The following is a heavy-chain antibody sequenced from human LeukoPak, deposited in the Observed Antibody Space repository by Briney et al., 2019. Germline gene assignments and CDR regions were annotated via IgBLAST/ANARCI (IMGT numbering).Heavy chain of an antibody. CDR2: ISSSGTTI. Sequence: GGSLRLSCAASGFTFSDYYMSWIRQAPGKGLEWVSYISSSGTTISYTDSMKGRFTISRDNAKNSLYLQMNSLRAEDTAVYYCARDYRSTFDYWGQGTLVTVSS. CDR1: GFTFSDYY. CDR3: ARDYRSTFDY. J-gene: IGHJ4*02. V-gene: IGHV3-11*01. D-gene: IGHD1-26*01.